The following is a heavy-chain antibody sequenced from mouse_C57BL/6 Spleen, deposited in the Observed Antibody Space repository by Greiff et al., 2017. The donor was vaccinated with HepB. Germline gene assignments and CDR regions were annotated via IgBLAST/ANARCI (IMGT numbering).Heavy chain of an antibody. V-gene: IGHV1-81*01. Sequence: QVQLQQSGAELARPGASVKLSCKASGYTFTSYGISWVKQRTGQGLEWIGEIYPRSGNTYYNEKFKGKATLTADKSSSTAYMELRSLTSEDSAVYFCAIITTVVATPHYAMDYWGQGTSVTVSS. D-gene: IGHD1-1*01. CDR2: IYPRSGNT. J-gene: IGHJ4*01. CDR3: AIITTVVATPHYAMDY. CDR1: GYTFTSYG.